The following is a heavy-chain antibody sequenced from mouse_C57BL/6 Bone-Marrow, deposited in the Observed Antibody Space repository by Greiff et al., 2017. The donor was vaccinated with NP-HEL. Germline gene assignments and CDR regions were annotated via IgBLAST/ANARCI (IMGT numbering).Heavy chain of an antibody. D-gene: IGHD1-1*01. V-gene: IGHV1-26*01. CDR2: INPNNGGT. CDR3: ARRFITTVPSFAY. Sequence: EVQLQQSGPELVKPGASVKISCKASGYTFTDYYMNWVKQSHGKSLEWIGDINPNNGGTSYNQKFKGKATLTVDQSSSTAYMGLRSLTSEDSAVYYCARRFITTVPSFAYWGQGTLVTVSA. CDR1: GYTFTDYY. J-gene: IGHJ3*01.